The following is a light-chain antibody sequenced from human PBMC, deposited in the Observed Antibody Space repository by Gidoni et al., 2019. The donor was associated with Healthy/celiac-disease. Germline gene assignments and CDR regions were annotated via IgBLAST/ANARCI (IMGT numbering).Light chain of an antibody. CDR2: KAS. CDR1: QSISSW. V-gene: IGKV1-5*03. CDR3: QQYNSYWT. Sequence: IQMTQSPSTLSASVGDRVTITSRASQSISSWLAWYQQKPGKAPKLLIYKASSLESGVPSRFSGSGSETEFTLTISSLQPDDFATYYCQQYNSYWTFGQGTKVEIK. J-gene: IGKJ1*01.